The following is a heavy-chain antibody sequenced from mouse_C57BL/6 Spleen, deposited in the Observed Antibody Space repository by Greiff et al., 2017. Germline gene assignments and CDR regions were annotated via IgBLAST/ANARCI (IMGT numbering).Heavy chain of an antibody. Sequence: VQLQQPGAELVKPGASVKLSCKASGYTFTSYWMHWVKQRPGQGLEWIGMIHPNSGSTNYNEKFKSKATLTVDKSSSTAYMQLSSLTSEDSAVYYCARGYYGRDWYFGVWGTGTTVTVSS. J-gene: IGHJ1*03. V-gene: IGHV1-64*01. CDR2: IHPNSGST. D-gene: IGHD1-1*01. CDR1: GYTFTSYW. CDR3: ARGYYGRDWYFGV.